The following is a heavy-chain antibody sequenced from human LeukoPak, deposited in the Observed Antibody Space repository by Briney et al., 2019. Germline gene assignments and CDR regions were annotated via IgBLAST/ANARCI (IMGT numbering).Heavy chain of an antibody. CDR1: GGSFSGYY. V-gene: IGHV4-34*01. CDR3: ASGSGYSVATSGRDNWFDP. J-gene: IGHJ5*02. D-gene: IGHD5/OR15-5a*01. Sequence: SETLSLTCAVYGGSFSGYYWSWIRQPPGKGLEWIGEINHSGSTNYNPSLKSRVTISVDTSKNQFSLKLSSVTAADTAVYYCASGSGYSVATSGRDNWFDPWGQGTLVTVSS. CDR2: INHSGST.